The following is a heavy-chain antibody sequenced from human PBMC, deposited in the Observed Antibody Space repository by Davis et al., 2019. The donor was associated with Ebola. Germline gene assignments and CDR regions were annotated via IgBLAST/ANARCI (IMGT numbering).Heavy chain of an antibody. D-gene: IGHD3-16*01. CDR2: ISYDGSNK. Sequence: PGGSLRLSCAASGFTFSSYGMHWVRQAPGKGLEWVAVISYDGSNKYYADFVKGRFTISRDNSKNTLYLQMNSLRAEDTAVYYCAKDYVWGSSRYYYGMDVWGQGTTVTVSS. CDR1: GFTFSSYG. CDR3: AKDYVWGSSRYYYGMDV. V-gene: IGHV3-30*18. J-gene: IGHJ6*02.